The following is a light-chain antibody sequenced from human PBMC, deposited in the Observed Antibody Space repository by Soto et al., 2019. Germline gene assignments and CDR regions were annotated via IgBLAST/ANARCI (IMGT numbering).Light chain of an antibody. CDR3: QQYNNWPLT. Sequence: DIVMTQSPATLSVSPGERATLSCRASQNIKSNLAWYQQKPGQAPRLLIYGPSSRAPGIPARFSGSGSGTEFTLTSSSLQSEDLAVYYCQQYNNWPLTFGGGTKLEIK. CDR2: GPS. J-gene: IGKJ4*01. V-gene: IGKV3-15*01. CDR1: QNIKSN.